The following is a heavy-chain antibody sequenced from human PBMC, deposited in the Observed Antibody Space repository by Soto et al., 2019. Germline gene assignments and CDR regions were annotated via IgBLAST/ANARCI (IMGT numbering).Heavy chain of an antibody. V-gene: IGHV3-48*01. J-gene: IGHJ4*02. Sequence: EVQLVESGGGLVQPGGSLRLSCAASGFTFSSYSMNWVRQAPGKGLEWVSYISSSSSTIYYADSVKGRFTISRDNAKNSLYLQMNSLGAEDTAVYYCARDADIGAYYYDYWGQGTLVTVSS. CDR2: ISSSSSTI. CDR3: ARDADIGAYYYDY. CDR1: GFTFSSYS. D-gene: IGHD3-10*01.